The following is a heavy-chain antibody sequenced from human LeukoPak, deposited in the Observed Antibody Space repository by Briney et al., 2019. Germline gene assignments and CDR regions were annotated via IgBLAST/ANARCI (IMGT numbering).Heavy chain of an antibody. Sequence: SETLSLTCTVSGGSISSDNWWSWVRQPPGKGLEWIGEIYHSGSTNYNPSLQSRVTISVDKSNNHFSLRLTSVTAADTAVYYCATNGWYCLDHWGQGALVTVSS. J-gene: IGHJ1*01. D-gene: IGHD6-19*01. CDR1: GGSISSDNW. CDR3: ATNGWYCLDH. CDR2: IYHSGST. V-gene: IGHV4-4*02.